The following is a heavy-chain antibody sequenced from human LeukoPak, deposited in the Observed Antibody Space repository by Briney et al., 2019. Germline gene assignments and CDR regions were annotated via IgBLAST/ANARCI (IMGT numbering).Heavy chain of an antibody. J-gene: IGHJ5*02. CDR1: DGSISSTNYY. CDR3: ARLSVGATDWFDP. D-gene: IGHD1-26*01. Sequence: SETLSLTCTVSDGSISSTNYYWGWIRQPPGKGLEWIGSIYYSGSTYYNPSLKSRVTISVDTSKNQFSLKLSSVTAADTAVYYCARLSVGATDWFDPWGQGTLVTVSS. CDR2: IYYSGST. V-gene: IGHV4-39*01.